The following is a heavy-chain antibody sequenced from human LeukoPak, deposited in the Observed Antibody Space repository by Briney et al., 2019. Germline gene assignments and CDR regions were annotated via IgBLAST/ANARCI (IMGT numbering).Heavy chain of an antibody. CDR1: GFTFDDYA. D-gene: IGHD4-17*01. CDR2: ISWDGGST. V-gene: IGHV3-43*01. CDR3: AKEGGHNDYGVPFDY. J-gene: IGHJ4*02. Sequence: PGGSLRLSCAASGFTFDDYAMHWVRQAPGKGLEWVSLISWDGGSTYYADSVKGRFTISRDNSKNSLYLQMNSLRTEDTALYYCAKEGGHNDYGVPFDYWGQGTLVTVSS.